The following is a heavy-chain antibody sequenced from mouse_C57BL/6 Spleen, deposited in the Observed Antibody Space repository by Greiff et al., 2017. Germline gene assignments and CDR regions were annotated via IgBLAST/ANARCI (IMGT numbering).Heavy chain of an antibody. CDR1: GYAFTNYL. CDR2: INPGSGGT. J-gene: IGHJ2*01. CDR3: ARGNYGSSYGDY. D-gene: IGHD1-1*01. V-gene: IGHV1-54*01. Sequence: LVESGAELVRPGTSVKVSCKASGYAFTNYLIEWVKQRPGQGLEWIGVINPGSGGTNYNEKFKGKATLTADKSSSTAYMQLSSLTSEDSAVYFCARGNYGSSYGDYWGQGTTLTVSS.